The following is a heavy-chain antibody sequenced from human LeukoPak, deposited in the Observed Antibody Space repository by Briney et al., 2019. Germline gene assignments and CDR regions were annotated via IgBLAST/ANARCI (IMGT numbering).Heavy chain of an antibody. J-gene: IGHJ3*02. CDR2: ISSSGFTI. CDR1: GFTFSDYH. D-gene: IGHD5-18*01. Sequence: GGSLRLSCAASGFTFSDYHMNWIRRAPGKGLEWVSYISSSGFTIYFADSVKGRFTISRDNAKKSLYLQMNSLRAEDTAMYYCARGDRAMKHDAFDIWGQGTMVTVSS. CDR3: ARGDRAMKHDAFDI. V-gene: IGHV3-11*01.